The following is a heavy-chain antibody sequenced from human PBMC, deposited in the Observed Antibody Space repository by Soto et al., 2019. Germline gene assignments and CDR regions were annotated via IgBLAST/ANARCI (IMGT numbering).Heavy chain of an antibody. J-gene: IGHJ4*01. CDR1: GFTFSSYE. V-gene: IGHV3-48*03. Sequence: GGSLRLSCAASGFTFSSYEMNWVRQAPGKGLEWVSYISSSGDIIYYADSVRGRFTISRDNAKNSLYLQMNSLRVDDTAVYYCARGNDYVWGSSRLYYFDYWGQGALVTVSS. CDR3: ARGNDYVWGSSRLYYFDY. D-gene: IGHD3-16*01. CDR2: ISSSGDII.